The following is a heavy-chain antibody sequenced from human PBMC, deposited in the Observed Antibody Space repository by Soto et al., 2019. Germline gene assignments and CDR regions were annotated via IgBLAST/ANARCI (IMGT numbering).Heavy chain of an antibody. CDR2: IYYSGST. Sequence: PSETLSLTCTVSGGSISSGDYYWSWIRQPPGKGLEWIGYIYYSGSTYYNPSLKSRVTISVDTSKNQFSLKLSSVTAADTAVYYCARANDYYDSSGYLNFDYWGQGTLVTVS. CDR3: ARANDYYDSSGYLNFDY. D-gene: IGHD3-22*01. V-gene: IGHV4-30-4*01. J-gene: IGHJ4*02. CDR1: GGSISSGDYY.